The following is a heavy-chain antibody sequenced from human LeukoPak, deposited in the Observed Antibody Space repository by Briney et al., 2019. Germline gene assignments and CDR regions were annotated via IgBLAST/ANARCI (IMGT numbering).Heavy chain of an antibody. CDR3: AKDPFAGYYGSGAYFEY. CDR2: ISYDGINP. D-gene: IGHD3-10*01. CDR1: GFIFSSYG. Sequence: GGSLRLSCAASGFIFSSYGMHWVRQAPGKGLEWVAVISYDGINPYYADSVKGRFTISRDNSEKTLYLQMDSLRSEDTAVYYCAKDPFAGYYGSGAYFEYWGQGTLVTVSS. V-gene: IGHV3-30*18. J-gene: IGHJ4*02.